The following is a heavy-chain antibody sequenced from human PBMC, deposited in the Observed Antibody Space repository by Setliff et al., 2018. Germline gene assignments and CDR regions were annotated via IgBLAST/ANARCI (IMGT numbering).Heavy chain of an antibody. V-gene: IGHV4-39*02. Sequence: PSETLSLTCTVSGGSISSSSYYWGWIRQPPGKGLEWIGSIYYSGSTYYNPSLKSRVTISVDTSKNQFSLNLSSVTAADTAVYYCARDRITIFGVVIPFDYWGQGTLVTVSS. CDR2: IYYSGST. J-gene: IGHJ4*02. D-gene: IGHD3-3*01. CDR3: ARDRITIFGVVIPFDY. CDR1: GGSISSSSYY.